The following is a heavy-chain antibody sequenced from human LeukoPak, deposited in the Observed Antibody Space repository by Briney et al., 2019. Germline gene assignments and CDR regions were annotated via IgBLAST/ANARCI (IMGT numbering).Heavy chain of an antibody. Sequence: PSETLSLTCAVSGYSISSGYYWGWIRQPPGKGLEWIGNIYHSGSTYKNPSLKSRVTISLDTSKNQFSLKLSSVTAADTAVYYCATTRIDNYMDVWGKGTTVTVSS. CDR1: GYSISSGYY. CDR2: IYHSGST. CDR3: ATTRIDNYMDV. V-gene: IGHV4-38-2*01. J-gene: IGHJ6*03. D-gene: IGHD3-22*01.